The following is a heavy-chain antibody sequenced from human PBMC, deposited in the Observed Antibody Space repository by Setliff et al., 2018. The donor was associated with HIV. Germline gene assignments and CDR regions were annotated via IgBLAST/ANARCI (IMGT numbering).Heavy chain of an antibody. D-gene: IGHD6-13*01. Sequence: ASVKVSCKASGYTFTTYGISWVRQAPGHGLEWMGWISPNFGHTKYAQKFLDRVTMTVDTATSRVYMELRSLRSDDTAVYFCARLGSSWSDSYYYAMDIWGQGTTVTVSS. CDR3: ARLGSSWSDSYYYAMDI. CDR2: ISPNFGHT. J-gene: IGHJ6*02. V-gene: IGHV1-18*01. CDR1: GYTFTTYG.